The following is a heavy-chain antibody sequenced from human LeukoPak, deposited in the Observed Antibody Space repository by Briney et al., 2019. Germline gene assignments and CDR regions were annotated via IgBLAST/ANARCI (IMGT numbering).Heavy chain of an antibody. V-gene: IGHV3-66*01. Sequence: GGSLRLSCAASGFTVSSNYMSWVRQAPGKGLEWVSVIYSGGSTYYADSVKGRFTISRDNSKNTLYLQMNSLRAEDTAVYYCARSGGYYDKEVDYWGQGTLVTVSS. J-gene: IGHJ4*02. CDR2: IYSGGST. CDR3: ARSGGYYDKEVDY. CDR1: GFTVSSNY. D-gene: IGHD3-22*01.